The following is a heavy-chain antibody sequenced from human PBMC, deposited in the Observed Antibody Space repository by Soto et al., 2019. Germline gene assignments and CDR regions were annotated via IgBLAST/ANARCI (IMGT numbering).Heavy chain of an antibody. CDR2: IYHSGST. V-gene: IGHV4-4*02. J-gene: IGHJ4*02. Sequence: SETLSLTCAVSGGSISSSNWWSWVRQPPGKGLEWIGEIYHSGSTNYNPSLKSRVTISVDKSKNQLSLKLSSVTAADTAVYYCARVDSGSYGGFDYWGQGTLVTVSS. CDR3: ARVDSGSYGGFDY. CDR1: GGSISSSNW. D-gene: IGHD1-26*01.